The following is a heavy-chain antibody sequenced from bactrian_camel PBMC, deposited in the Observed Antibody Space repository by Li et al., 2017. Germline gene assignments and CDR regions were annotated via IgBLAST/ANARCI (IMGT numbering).Heavy chain of an antibody. D-gene: IGHD4*01. CDR3: ATSSRCSLDARQYSG. CDR2: VSSGDGSA. CDR1: GFTFNGFY. Sequence: VQLVESGGGLVQPGGSLKLSCAASGFTFNGFYMSWVRQVPGKGLEWVSSVSSGDGSAYYADSVKGRFTFSRDDAKNTVYLQMNSLKPEDTAVYYCATSSRCSLDARQYSGWGQGTQVTVS. J-gene: IGHJ4*01. V-gene: IGHV3S40*01.